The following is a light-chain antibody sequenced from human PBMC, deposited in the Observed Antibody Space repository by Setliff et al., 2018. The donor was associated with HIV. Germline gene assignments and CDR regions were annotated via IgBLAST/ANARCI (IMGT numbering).Light chain of an antibody. V-gene: IGLV3-9*01. J-gene: IGLJ1*01. CDR1: NIGSKN. CDR2: RDS. Sequence: SYELTQPLSVSVALGQTARITCGGNNIGSKNVHWYQQKPGQAPVLVIYRDSNRPSGIPERFSGSNSGNTATLTISRAQAGDEADYYCQVWDSSAGGGFGTGTKV. CDR3: QVWDSSAGGG.